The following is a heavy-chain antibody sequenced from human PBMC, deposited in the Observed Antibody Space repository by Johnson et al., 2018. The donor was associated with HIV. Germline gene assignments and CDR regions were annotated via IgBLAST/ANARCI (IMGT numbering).Heavy chain of an antibody. V-gene: IGHV3-30*02. CDR1: GFTFSTFG. J-gene: IGHJ3*01. CDR3: ARERGISGGFDF. CDR2: IRYDGNNK. D-gene: IGHD2-15*01. Sequence: QMQLVESGGGLVKPGGSLRLSCAASGFTFSTFGMHWVRQAPGKGLEWVAFIRYDGNNKYYADSVKGRFTISRDNSKNTVYLQMNSLRAEDTAVYYCARERGISGGFDFWGQGTMVTVSS.